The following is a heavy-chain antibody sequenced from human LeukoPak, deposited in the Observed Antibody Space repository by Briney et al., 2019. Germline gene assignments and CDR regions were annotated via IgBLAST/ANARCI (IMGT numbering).Heavy chain of an antibody. J-gene: IGHJ4*02. CDR3: ARDGGRIAAAGTQIPRFDY. D-gene: IGHD6-13*01. V-gene: IGHV3-21*01. CDR2: ISSSSSYI. CDR1: GFTFSSYS. Sequence: KTGGSLRLSCAASGFTFSSYSMNWVRQAPGKGLEWVSSISSSSSYIYYADSVKGRFTISRDNAKNSLYLQMNSLRAEDTAVYYCARDGGRIAAAGTQIPRFDYWGQGTLVTVSS.